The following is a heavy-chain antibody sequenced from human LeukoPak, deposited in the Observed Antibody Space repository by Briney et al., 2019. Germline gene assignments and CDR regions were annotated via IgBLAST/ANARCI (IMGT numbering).Heavy chain of an antibody. Sequence: SETLSLPCTVSVGSFSLSCYFWPRIRQPPGKGLEWIGIIYYSGSPYYNPSLKSRLTISLHTSKNQFSLNLSSVTAADTAVYYCARDRRFYYILTGYYARHLDIWGQGTKVTVSS. D-gene: IGHD3-9*01. J-gene: IGHJ3*02. CDR1: VGSFSLSCYF. CDR3: ARDRRFYYILTGYYARHLDI. V-gene: IGHV4-39*02. CDR2: IYYSGSP.